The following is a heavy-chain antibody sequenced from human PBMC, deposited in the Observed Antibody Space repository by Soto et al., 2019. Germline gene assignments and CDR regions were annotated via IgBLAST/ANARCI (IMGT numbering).Heavy chain of an antibody. CDR2: IVVGSGNT. D-gene: IGHD3-16*01. CDR1: GFTFTSSA. CDR3: AALSAGLRGSGAFDI. Sequence: QMQLVQSGPEVKKPGTSVKVSCKASGFTFTSSAMQWVRQARGQRLEWIGWIVVGSGNTNYAQKFQERVTITRDIRTSTAYMGLSSLRSENTAGYYCAALSAGLRGSGAFDIWGQGTMVTVSS. V-gene: IGHV1-58*02. J-gene: IGHJ3*02.